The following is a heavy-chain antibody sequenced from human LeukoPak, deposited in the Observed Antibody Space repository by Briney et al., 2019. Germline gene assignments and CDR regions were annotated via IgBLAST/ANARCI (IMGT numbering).Heavy chain of an antibody. CDR3: ARSGKVGAVDY. V-gene: IGHV4-59*10. D-gene: IGHD1-26*01. CDR1: GGSFSGYY. J-gene: IGHJ4*02. Sequence: SETLSLTCAVYGGSFSGYYWSWIRQPAGKGLEWIGRIYTSGSTNYNPSLKSRVTMSVDTSKNQFSLKLSSVTAADTAVYYCARSGKVGAVDYWGQGTLVTVSS. CDR2: IYTSGST.